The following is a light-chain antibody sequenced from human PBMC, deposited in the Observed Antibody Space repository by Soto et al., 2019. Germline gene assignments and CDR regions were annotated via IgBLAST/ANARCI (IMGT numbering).Light chain of an antibody. CDR3: QQYRAYRA. J-gene: IGKJ1*01. V-gene: IGKV1-5*03. CDR2: KAS. Sequence: QMTQSPSTLSASVGDRVTITCRASQSIDTWLAWHQQKPGQVPKLLISKASSLESGVPSRFSGSGSGTEFTLTISSLQPDDSATYYCQQYRAYRAFGQRTNV. CDR1: QSIDTW.